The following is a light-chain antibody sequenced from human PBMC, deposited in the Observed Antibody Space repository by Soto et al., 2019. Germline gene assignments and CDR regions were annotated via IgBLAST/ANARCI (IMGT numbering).Light chain of an antibody. CDR2: GAS. CDR3: LQDYNFPWK. J-gene: IGKJ1*01. V-gene: IGKV1-6*01. CDR1: QGIRDE. Sequence: AIQMTQSPSSLSAPVGDRVTIACRASQGIRDELGWYQQKPGKAPKLLIYGASTLQSGVPSRFSGSGSGTDFTLTISSXQPEDFATYYCLQDYNFPWKFGQGTKVDIK.